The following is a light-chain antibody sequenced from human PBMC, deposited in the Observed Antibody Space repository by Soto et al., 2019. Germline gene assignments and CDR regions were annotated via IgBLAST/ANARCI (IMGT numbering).Light chain of an antibody. CDR3: QQYGSSPLT. CDR2: GAS. J-gene: IGKJ1*01. V-gene: IGKV3-20*01. CDR1: QSVSSSY. Sequence: EIVLTQSPGTLSLSPGERATLSCRASQSVSSSYLARYQQKPGQAPRLLIYGASSRATGIPDRFSGSGSGTDFTLTIIILEPEDFAVYYCQQYGSSPLTFGQGTNEEIK.